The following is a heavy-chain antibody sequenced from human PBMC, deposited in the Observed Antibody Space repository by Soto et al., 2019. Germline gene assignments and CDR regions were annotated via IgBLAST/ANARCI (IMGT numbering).Heavy chain of an antibody. J-gene: IGHJ3*02. CDR2: IYHSGST. D-gene: IGHD2-15*01. V-gene: IGHV4-30-2*01. CDR1: GGSISSGGYS. Sequence: QLQLQESGSGLVKPSQTLSLTCAVSGGSISSGGYSWSWIRQPPGKGLEWIGYIYHSGSTYYNPSLKSRVTISVDRSKNQFSLKLSSVTAADTAVYYCARDSGGSCYSCAFDIWGQGTMVTVSS. CDR3: ARDSGGSCYSCAFDI.